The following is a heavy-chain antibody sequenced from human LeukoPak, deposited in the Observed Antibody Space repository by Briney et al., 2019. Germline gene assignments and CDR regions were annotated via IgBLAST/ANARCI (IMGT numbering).Heavy chain of an antibody. V-gene: IGHV3-21*01. CDR1: GFTFSSYS. Sequence: GSLRLSCAASGFTFSSYSMNWVRQAPGKGLEWVSSISSSSSYIYYADSVKGRFTISRDNAKNSLYLQMNSLRAEDTAVYYCARISRTVTAITFDYWGQGTLVTVSS. CDR2: ISSSSSYI. CDR3: ARISRTVTAITFDY. J-gene: IGHJ4*02. D-gene: IGHD4-11*01.